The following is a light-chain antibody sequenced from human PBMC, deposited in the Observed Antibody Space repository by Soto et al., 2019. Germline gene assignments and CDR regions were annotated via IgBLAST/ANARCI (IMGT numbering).Light chain of an antibody. V-gene: IGLV2-14*01. CDR2: EVS. J-gene: IGLJ1*01. CDR3: SSYTSSSTYV. CDR1: SXDVGGYNY. Sequence: QSVLTQPASVSGSPGQSITISCTGTSXDVGGYNYVSWYQQHPGKAPKLMIYEVSHRPSGASNRFSGSKSGNTASLTISGLQAEDEADYYCSSYTSSSTYVFGTGTKVTVL.